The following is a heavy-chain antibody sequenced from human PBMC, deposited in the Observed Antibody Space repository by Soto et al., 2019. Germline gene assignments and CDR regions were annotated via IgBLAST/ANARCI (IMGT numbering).Heavy chain of an antibody. CDR2: ISYDGSNK. CDR1: GFTFSSYA. D-gene: IGHD3-9*01. CDR3: AGGGILTGPSFGMDV. V-gene: IGHV3-30-3*01. J-gene: IGHJ6*02. Sequence: QVQLVESGGGVGQPGRSLRLSCAASGFTFSSYAMYWVRQAPGKGLEWVAVISYDGSNKYYADSVKGRFTISRDNSKNTLYLQMNSLRAEDTAVYYCAGGGILTGPSFGMDVWGQGTTVTVSS.